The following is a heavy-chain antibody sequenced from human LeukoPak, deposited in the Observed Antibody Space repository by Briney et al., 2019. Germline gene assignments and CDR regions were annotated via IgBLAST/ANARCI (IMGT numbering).Heavy chain of an antibody. D-gene: IGHD1-26*01. V-gene: IGHV3-74*01. CDR2: INSDGSST. CDR3: AKLSPAYSGSYLDY. Sequence: GGSLRLSCAASGFTFSSYWMHWVRQAPGKGLVWVSRINSDGSSTSYADSVKGRFTISRDNAKNTLYLQMNSLRAEDTAVYYCAKLSPAYSGSYLDYWGQGTLVTVSS. CDR1: GFTFSSYW. J-gene: IGHJ4*02.